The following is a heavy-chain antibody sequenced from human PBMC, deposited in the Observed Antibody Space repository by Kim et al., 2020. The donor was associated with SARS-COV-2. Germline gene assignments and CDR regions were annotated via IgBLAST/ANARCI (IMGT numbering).Heavy chain of an antibody. CDR1: GYSFTSYW. Sequence: GESLKISCKGSGYSFTSYWIGWVRQMPGKGLEWMGIIYPGDSDTRYSPSFQGQVTISADKSISTAYLQWSSLKASDTAMYYCARHYYYGSGIWNWFDPWGQGTLVTVSS. V-gene: IGHV5-51*01. CDR2: IYPGDSDT. CDR3: ARHYYYGSGIWNWFDP. J-gene: IGHJ5*02. D-gene: IGHD3-10*01.